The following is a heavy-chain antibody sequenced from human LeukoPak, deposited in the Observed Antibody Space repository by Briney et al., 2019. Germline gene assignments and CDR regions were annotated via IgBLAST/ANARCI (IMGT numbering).Heavy chain of an antibody. J-gene: IGHJ4*02. CDR2: IYYSGAT. D-gene: IGHD3-22*01. Sequence: PSETLPLTCTVSGGSISGSYWNWIRQPPGKGLEWIGYIYYSGATYYSPSLKSRVTISVDTSQNQFSLNLNSVTAADTAVYYCARYDSSSAGFDFWGQGTLVTVSS. V-gene: IGHV4-59*01. CDR1: GGSISGSY. CDR3: ARYDSSSAGFDF.